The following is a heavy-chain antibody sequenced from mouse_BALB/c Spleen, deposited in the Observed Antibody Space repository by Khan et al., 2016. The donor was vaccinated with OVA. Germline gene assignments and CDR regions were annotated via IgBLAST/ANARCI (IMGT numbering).Heavy chain of an antibody. CDR2: MIYSGYT. J-gene: IGHJ3*01. Sequence: EVQLVESGPSLVQPSQTLSLTCSVTGDSITSGFWSWIRKFPGNKLEYMGYMIYSGYTYYNQSLKGRFSITRHTSTNQYYLQLNSVTTEDTATYYCARSTYRYAFAYWGQGTLVTVSA. D-gene: IGHD2-14*01. CDR1: GDSITSGF. V-gene: IGHV3-8*02. CDR3: ARSTYRYAFAY.